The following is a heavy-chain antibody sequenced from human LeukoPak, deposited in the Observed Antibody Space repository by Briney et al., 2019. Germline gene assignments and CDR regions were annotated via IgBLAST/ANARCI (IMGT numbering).Heavy chain of an antibody. CDR1: GFTFSNYA. CDR3: AKDRRGGYGGNSDYYYGMDV. D-gene: IGHD4-23*01. CDR2: ISGSGDST. J-gene: IGHJ6*02. Sequence: PGGSLRLSCAASGFTFSNYAMSWVRQAPGKGLEWVSSISGSGDSTYYADSVKGRFTISRDNSKNTLYLQMSSLRAEDTAVYYCAKDRRGGYGGNSDYYYGMDVWGQGTTVTVSS. V-gene: IGHV3-23*01.